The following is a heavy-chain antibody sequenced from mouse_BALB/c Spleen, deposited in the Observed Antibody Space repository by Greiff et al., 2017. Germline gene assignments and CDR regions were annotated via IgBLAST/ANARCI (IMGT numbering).Heavy chain of an antibody. CDR2: ISSGGSYT. CDR3: ARKDGNYVGY. Sequence: EVMLVESGGDLVKPGGSLKLSCAASGFTFSSYGMSWVRQTPDKRLEWVATISSGGSYTYYPDSVKGRFTISRDNAKNTLYLQMSSLKSEDTAMYYCARKDGNYVGYWGQGTTLTVSS. D-gene: IGHD2-1*01. CDR1: GFTFSSYG. J-gene: IGHJ2*01. V-gene: IGHV5-6*01.